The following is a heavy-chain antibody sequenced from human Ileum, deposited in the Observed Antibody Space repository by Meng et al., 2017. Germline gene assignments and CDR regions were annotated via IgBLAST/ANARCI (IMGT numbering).Heavy chain of an antibody. D-gene: IGHD3-10*01. CDR1: GASVSSNNDG. CDR2: GST. CDR3: ARSGVLLWFGEDY. J-gene: IGHJ4*02. Sequence: QMRLQESGPGLGRPSETLSLTCTVSGASVSSNNDGWGWIRQPPGKGLEWIGYGSTNHNPSLKSRVTISVDTSKNQFFLTLNSVTAADTAIYYCARSGVLLWFGEDYWGQGTLVTVSS. V-gene: IGHV4-61*01.